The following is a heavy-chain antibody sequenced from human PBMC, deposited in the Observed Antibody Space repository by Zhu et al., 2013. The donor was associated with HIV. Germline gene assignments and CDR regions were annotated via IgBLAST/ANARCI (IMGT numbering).Heavy chain of an antibody. CDR2: INPNSGGT. V-gene: IGHV1-2*04. J-gene: IGHJ4*02. CDR3: ARGANWNYEVGDC. Sequence: QVQLVQSGAEVKKPGASVKVSCKASGYTFTGYYIHWVRQAPGQGLEWMGWINPNSGGTNYAQKFQGLVTMTRDTSISTVYMELSSLTSDDTAVYYCARGANWNYEVGDCWGQGTLVTVSS. D-gene: IGHD1-7*01. CDR1: GYTFTGYY.